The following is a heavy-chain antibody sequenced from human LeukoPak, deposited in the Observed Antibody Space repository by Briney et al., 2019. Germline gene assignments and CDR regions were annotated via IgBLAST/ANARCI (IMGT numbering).Heavy chain of an antibody. CDR1: GFTFSSYA. D-gene: IGHD1-26*01. CDR3: ARGELPTGFDP. Sequence: GGSLRLSCAASGFTFSSYAMSWVRQAPGKGLEWVSSLGGSGTTTYYADSVKGRFTISRDIFKDTLFLQMNSLRAEDTAVYYCARGELPTGFDPWGQGTLVTVSS. V-gene: IGHV3-23*01. CDR2: LGGSGTTT. J-gene: IGHJ5*02.